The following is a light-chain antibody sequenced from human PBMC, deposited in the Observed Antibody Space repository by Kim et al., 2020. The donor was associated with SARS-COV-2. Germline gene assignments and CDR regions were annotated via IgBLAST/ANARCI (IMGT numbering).Light chain of an antibody. CDR3: NSRDSSGNL. CDR2: GKN. V-gene: IGLV3-19*01. J-gene: IGLJ2*01. Sequence: SSELTQDPAVSVALGQTARITCQGDSLRSYYASWYQQRPGQAPVVVIYGKNNRPSGIPDRFSASSSGNTASLTITGAQAEDEADYYCNSRDSSGNLFGGG. CDR1: SLRSYY.